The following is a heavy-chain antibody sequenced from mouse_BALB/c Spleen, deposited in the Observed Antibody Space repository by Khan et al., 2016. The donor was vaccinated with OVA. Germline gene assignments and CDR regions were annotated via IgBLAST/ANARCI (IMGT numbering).Heavy chain of an antibody. D-gene: IGHD1-1*01. CDR1: GYSIPSDYA. CDR2: ISYSGNT. CDR3: ARVYGRDFDY. V-gene: IGHV3-2*02. Sequence: EVQLQESGPGLVKPSQSLSLTCTVTGYSIPSDYAWNWIRQFPGNKLDWMGFISYSGNTNYNPSLKTRISITRDTSKNQFFLQLNSVTTEDTATYYCARVYGRDFDYWGQGTTLTVSA. J-gene: IGHJ2*01.